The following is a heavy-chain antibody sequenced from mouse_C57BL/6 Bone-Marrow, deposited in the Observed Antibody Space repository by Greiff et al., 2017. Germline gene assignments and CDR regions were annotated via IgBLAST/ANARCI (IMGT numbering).Heavy chain of an antibody. CDR3: ARIYYGVLNYFDY. V-gene: IGHV1-81*01. CDR2: IYPRSGNT. J-gene: IGHJ2*01. Sequence: QVQLQQSGAELARPGASVKLSCKASGYTFTSYGIRWVKQRTGQGLEWIGEIYPRSGNTYYNEKFKGKATLTADKSSSTAYMELRRLTSEDSAVYFCARIYYGVLNYFDYWGQGTTLTVSS. D-gene: IGHD2-1*01. CDR1: GYTFTSYG.